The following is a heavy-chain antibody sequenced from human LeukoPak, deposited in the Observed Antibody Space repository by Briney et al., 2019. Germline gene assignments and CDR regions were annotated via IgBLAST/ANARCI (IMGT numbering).Heavy chain of an antibody. D-gene: IGHD1-1*01. J-gene: IGHJ4*02. CDR3: ARDWNDRSLDY. Sequence: GGSLRLSCAASGFTFSSYSMNWVRQAPGKGLEWVSYISSSSSTIYYADSVKGRFTISRDNAKNSLYLQMNSLRAEDTAVYYCARDWNDRSLDYWGQGTLVTVPS. CDR1: GFTFSSYS. CDR2: ISSSSSTI. V-gene: IGHV3-48*01.